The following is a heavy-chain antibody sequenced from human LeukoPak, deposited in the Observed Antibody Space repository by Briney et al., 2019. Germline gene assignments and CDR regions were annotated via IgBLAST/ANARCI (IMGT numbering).Heavy chain of an antibody. J-gene: IGHJ4*02. CDR1: GFTFSSYS. CDR3: ARWYYYGSGSYIDY. Sequence: PGGSLRLSCAASGFTFSSYSMNWVRQAPGKGLEWVSCISSSSSSYIYYADSVKGRFTISRDNAKNSLYLQMNSLRAEDTAVYYCARWYYYGSGSYIDYWGQGTLVTVAS. CDR2: ISSSSSSYI. D-gene: IGHD3-10*01. V-gene: IGHV3-21*01.